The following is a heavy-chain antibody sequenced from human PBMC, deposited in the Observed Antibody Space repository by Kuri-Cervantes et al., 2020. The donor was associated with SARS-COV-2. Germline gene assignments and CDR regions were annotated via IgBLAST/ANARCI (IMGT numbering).Heavy chain of an antibody. Sequence: GESLKISCAASGFTFSSYWMSWVRQAPGKGLEWVANIKQDGSEKYYVDSVKGRFTIFRDNAKNSLYLQMNSLRAEDTAVYYCARDRSFTPDYWGQGTLVTVSS. D-gene: IGHD3-10*01. CDR1: GFTFSSYW. J-gene: IGHJ4*02. V-gene: IGHV3-7*01. CDR2: IKQDGSEK. CDR3: ARDRSFTPDY.